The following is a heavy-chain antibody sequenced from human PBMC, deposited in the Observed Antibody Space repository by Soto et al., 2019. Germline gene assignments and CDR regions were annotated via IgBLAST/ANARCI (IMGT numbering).Heavy chain of an antibody. J-gene: IGHJ5*02. D-gene: IGHD2-2*02. CDR3: ARDCPVPPATPNNWFDP. Sequence: QVQLVQSGAEVKRPGDSVKVSCKASGYTFANYGMSWVRQAPGQGLEWMGWISAQNGNTKYAQKFQGRVGMTADTSTSTGYMELRSLTSDAAAVYYCARDCPVPPATPNNWFDPWGQGTLVTVSP. CDR1: GYTFANYG. V-gene: IGHV1-18*04. CDR2: ISAQNGNT.